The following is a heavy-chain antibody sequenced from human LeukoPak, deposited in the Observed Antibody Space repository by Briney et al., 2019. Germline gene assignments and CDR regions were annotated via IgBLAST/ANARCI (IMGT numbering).Heavy chain of an antibody. CDR1: GGSFSGYY. J-gene: IGHJ4*02. Sequence: PSETLSLTCAVYGGSFSGYYWGWIRQPPGKGLEWIGSIYYSGSTYYNPSLKSRVTISVDTSKNQFSLKLSSVTAADTAVYYCARLATYYDILTGYLRPYYFDYWGQGTLVTVSS. CDR2: IYYSGST. D-gene: IGHD3-9*01. V-gene: IGHV4-39*01. CDR3: ARLATYYDILTGYLRPYYFDY.